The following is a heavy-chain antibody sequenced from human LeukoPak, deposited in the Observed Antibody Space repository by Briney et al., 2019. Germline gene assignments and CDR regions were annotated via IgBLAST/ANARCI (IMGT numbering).Heavy chain of an antibody. CDR2: IHYSGST. V-gene: IGHV4-59*01. D-gene: IGHD3-22*01. CDR3: ARVRGRSSYFYDLDY. Sequence: SETLSLTCTVSGGSISSYYWSWIRQPPGKGLEWIGYIHYSGSTNYNPSLKSRVTISVDTSKNQFSLKLSSVTAADTAVYYCARVRGRSSYFYDLDYWGQGTLVTVSS. CDR1: GGSISSYY. J-gene: IGHJ4*02.